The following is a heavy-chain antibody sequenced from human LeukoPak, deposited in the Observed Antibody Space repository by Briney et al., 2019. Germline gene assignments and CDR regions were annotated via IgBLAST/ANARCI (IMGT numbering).Heavy chain of an antibody. CDR3: AREGGVGYREEYYFDY. Sequence: GGSLRLSCAGSGFTFSSYGMHWVRQAPGKGLEWVAVIWYDGSNKYYADSVKGRFTISRDNSKNTLYLQMNSLRAEETAVYYCAREGGVGYREEYYFDYWGQGTLVTVSS. CDR2: IWYDGSNK. V-gene: IGHV3-33*01. J-gene: IGHJ4*02. D-gene: IGHD5-18*01. CDR1: GFTFSSYG.